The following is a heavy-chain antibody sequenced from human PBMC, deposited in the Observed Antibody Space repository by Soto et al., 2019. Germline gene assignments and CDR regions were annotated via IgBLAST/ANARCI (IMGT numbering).Heavy chain of an antibody. Sequence: GASVKVSCKASGGTFSSYAISWVRRAPGQGLEWMGGIIPIFGTANYAQKFQGRVTITADESTSTAYMELSSLRSEDTAVYYCAREYYYDSSGYSLNYYGMDVWGQGTTVTVS. CDR2: IIPIFGTA. CDR3: AREYYYDSSGYSLNYYGMDV. D-gene: IGHD3-22*01. CDR1: GGTFSSYA. J-gene: IGHJ6*02. V-gene: IGHV1-69*13.